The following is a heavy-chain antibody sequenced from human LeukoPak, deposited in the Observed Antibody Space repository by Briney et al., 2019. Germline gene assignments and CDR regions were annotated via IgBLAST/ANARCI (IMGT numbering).Heavy chain of an antibody. V-gene: IGHV3-74*01. CDR3: ARSYYGDYEDF. Sequence: PGGSLRLSCAASGFTSSTYWIHWVRQAPGKGLMWVSRINSDGSSTSYADSVKGRFTISRDNAKNTVYLHMNSLKAEDTAVYYCARSYYGDYEDFWGQGTLVAVSS. D-gene: IGHD4-17*01. CDR2: INSDGSST. CDR1: GFTSSTYW. J-gene: IGHJ4*02.